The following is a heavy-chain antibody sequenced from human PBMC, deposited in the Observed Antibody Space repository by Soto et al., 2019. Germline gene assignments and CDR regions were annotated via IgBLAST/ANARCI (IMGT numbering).Heavy chain of an antibody. V-gene: IGHV3-30*18. CDR2: ILYAGRNK. CDR3: AKDEFPIALSGHTACDI. D-gene: IGHD6-19*01. J-gene: IGHJ3*02. CDR1: GLTLSSYG. Sequence: PGGSLRPSCAASGLTLSSYGMHWVRQAPGKGLEWVAAILYAGRNKYYADSVKGRFTISRDNSKNTLYLQINSLRAEDTAVYYCAKDEFPIALSGHTACDIWGQGTMVTVSS.